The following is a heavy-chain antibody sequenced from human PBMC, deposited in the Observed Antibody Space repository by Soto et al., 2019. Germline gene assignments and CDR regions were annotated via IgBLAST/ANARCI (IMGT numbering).Heavy chain of an antibody. D-gene: IGHD1-1*01. CDR2: IRNKANRYTT. CDR3: TRDDPLAPGTLDY. Sequence: EAQLVESGGGLVQPGGSLRLSCAASGFTFSDHYMDWVRQSPGKGLEWVGRIRNKANRYTTEYAASVKGRFTTARDESRNSLYLQMNSLKTEGTAVDDCTRDDPLAPGTLDYWGQGTLVTFSS. J-gene: IGHJ4*01. CDR1: GFTFSDHY. V-gene: IGHV3-72*01.